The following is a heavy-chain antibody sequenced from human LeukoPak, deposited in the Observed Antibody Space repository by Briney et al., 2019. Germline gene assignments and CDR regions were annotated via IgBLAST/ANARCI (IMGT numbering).Heavy chain of an antibody. Sequence: ASVKVSXKASGGTFSSYAISWVRQAPGQGLEWMGRIIPIFGTANYAQKFQGRVTITTDESTSTAYMELSSLRSEDTAVYYCARTNLGYCSGGSCYYFGYWGQGTLVTVSS. CDR1: GGTFSSYA. D-gene: IGHD2-15*01. V-gene: IGHV1-69*05. CDR3: ARTNLGYCSGGSCYYFGY. J-gene: IGHJ4*02. CDR2: IIPIFGTA.